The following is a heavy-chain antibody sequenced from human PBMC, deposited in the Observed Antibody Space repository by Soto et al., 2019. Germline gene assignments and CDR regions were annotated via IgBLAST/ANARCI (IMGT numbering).Heavy chain of an antibody. CDR1: GGTFSSYT. Sequence: SVKVSCKASGGTFSSYTISWVRQAPGQGLEWMGRIIPILGIANYAQKFQGRVTITADKSTSTAYMELSSLRSEDTAVYYCARDMDYYYYMDVWGKGTTVTVSS. CDR2: IIPILGIA. D-gene: IGHD3-10*01. J-gene: IGHJ6*03. V-gene: IGHV1-69*04. CDR3: ARDMDYYYYMDV.